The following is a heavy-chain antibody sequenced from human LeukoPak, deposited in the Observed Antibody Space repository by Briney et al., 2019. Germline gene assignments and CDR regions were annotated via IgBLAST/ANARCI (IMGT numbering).Heavy chain of an antibody. CDR2: LSGSGGNT. CDR1: GFTFSNFD. Sequence: GGPLSLSCAASGFTFSNFDMSWVRQAPGKGLEWVSGLSGSGGNTYYADPVKGRFTISRDNYNNTLYLQMNSLTADDTAVYYCGKFDGAIYYNWYMDVWGKGTTVTVSS. D-gene: IGHD4/OR15-4a*01. J-gene: IGHJ6*03. V-gene: IGHV3-23*01. CDR3: GKFDGAIYYNWYMDV.